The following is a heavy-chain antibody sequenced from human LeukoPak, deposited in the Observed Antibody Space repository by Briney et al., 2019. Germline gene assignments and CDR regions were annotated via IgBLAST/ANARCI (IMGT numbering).Heavy chain of an antibody. J-gene: IGHJ4*02. CDR2: ISYDGSNK. D-gene: IGHD5-24*01. Sequence: GGSLRLSCAASGFTFSSYGMHWVRQAPGKGLEWVAVISYDGSNKYYADSVKGRFTISRDNSKNTLYLQMNSLRAEDTAVYYCKGLQPNSPFDYWGQGTLVTVSS. V-gene: IGHV3-30*03. CDR3: KGLQPNSPFDY. CDR1: GFTFSSYG.